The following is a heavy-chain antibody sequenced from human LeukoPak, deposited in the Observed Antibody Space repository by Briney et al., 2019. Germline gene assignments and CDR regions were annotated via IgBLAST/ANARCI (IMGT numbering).Heavy chain of an antibody. Sequence: ASVTVSCKASGYTFTGYYMHWVRQAPGQGLEWMGWINPNSGGTNYAQKFQGRVTMTRDTSISTAYMELSRLRSDDTAVYYCARDRKTGTTPPYYFYYWGQGTLVTVSS. D-gene: IGHD1-1*01. CDR2: INPNSGGT. CDR3: ARDRKTGTTPPYYFYY. V-gene: IGHV1-2*02. J-gene: IGHJ4*02. CDR1: GYTFTGYY.